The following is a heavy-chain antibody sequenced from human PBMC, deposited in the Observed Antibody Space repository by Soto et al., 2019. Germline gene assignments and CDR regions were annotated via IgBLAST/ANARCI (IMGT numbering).Heavy chain of an antibody. J-gene: IGHJ4*01. D-gene: IGHD3-22*01. CDR2: INAGNGNT. Sequence: ASVKVSCKASGYTFTSYAMHWVRQAPGQRLEWMGWINAGNGNTKYSQKFQGRVTITRDTSASTAYMELSSLRSEDTAVYYCTTDSYFTLKLVRFDYWGLGTLVTVSS. V-gene: IGHV1-3*01. CDR1: GYTFTSYA. CDR3: TTDSYFTLKLVRFDY.